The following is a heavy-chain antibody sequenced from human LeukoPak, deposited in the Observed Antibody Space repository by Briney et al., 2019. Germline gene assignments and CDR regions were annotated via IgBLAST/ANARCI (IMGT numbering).Heavy chain of an antibody. CDR3: ARDDYGDYVLYYYYGMDV. J-gene: IGHJ6*02. Sequence: GGSLRLSCAASGFTFSSYAMSWVRQAPGKGLEWVSAISGSGGSTYYADSVKGRFTISRDNSKNTLYLQMNSLRAEDTAVYYCARDDYGDYVLYYYYGMDVWGQGTTVTVSS. CDR1: GFTFSSYA. D-gene: IGHD4-17*01. CDR2: ISGSGGST. V-gene: IGHV3-23*01.